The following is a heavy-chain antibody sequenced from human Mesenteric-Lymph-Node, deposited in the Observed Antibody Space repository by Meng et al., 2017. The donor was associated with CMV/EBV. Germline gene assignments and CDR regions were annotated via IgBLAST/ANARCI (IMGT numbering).Heavy chain of an antibody. V-gene: IGHV6-1*01. J-gene: IGHJ2*01. CDR3: TRDSRRYFDL. Sequence: ALSADSVSRHSAAWNWIRQSPSGGLAWLGRTYYRSKWYNDYAVSVKSRITINPDTSKNQFSLQLNSVTPEDTAVYYCTRDSRRYFDLWGRGTLVTVSS. CDR2: TYYRSKWYN. CDR1: ADSVSRHSAA.